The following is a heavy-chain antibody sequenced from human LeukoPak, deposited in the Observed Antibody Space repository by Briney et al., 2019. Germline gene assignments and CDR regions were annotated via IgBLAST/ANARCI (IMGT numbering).Heavy chain of an antibody. J-gene: IGHJ4*02. Sequence: GGSLRLSCAASGFTFSSYAMSWVRQAPGKGLEWVSAISGSGGSTYYADSVKGRFSISRDNSKNTLYLQMNSLRAEDTAVYYCAKDKVMFVGYIGRYFDYWGQGTLVTVSS. D-gene: IGHD3-10*02. V-gene: IGHV3-23*01. CDR2: ISGSGGST. CDR3: AKDKVMFVGYIGRYFDY. CDR1: GFTFSSYA.